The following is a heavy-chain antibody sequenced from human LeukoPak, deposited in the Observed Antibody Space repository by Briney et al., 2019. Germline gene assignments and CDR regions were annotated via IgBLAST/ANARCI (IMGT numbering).Heavy chain of an antibody. D-gene: IGHD4-23*01. CDR1: GFTFSDHI. J-gene: IGHJ3*02. Sequence: GGSLRLSCAASGFTFSDHILDWVRQAPGKGLEWIGRIRRGTNGYTTEYVASVKGIFIISRDDSRNSLYLNMNSLKSDDTAVYHCTRDGGDGGNSAFDIWGPGTMVTVSS. CDR2: IRRGTNGYTT. V-gene: IGHV3-72*01. CDR3: TRDGGDGGNSAFDI.